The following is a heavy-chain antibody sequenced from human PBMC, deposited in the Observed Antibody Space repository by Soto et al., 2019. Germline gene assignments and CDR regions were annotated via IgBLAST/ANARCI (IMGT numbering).Heavy chain of an antibody. J-gene: IGHJ4*02. CDR1: GFTFSSYA. CDR2: ISGSGGST. Sequence: GGSLRLSCAASGFTFSSYAMSWVRQAPGKGLEWVSAISGSGGSTYYADSVKGRFTISRDNSKNTLFLQMNSLRAEDTAVYYCAKVYHDSEGYSNLGYWGQGTLVTVSS. CDR3: AKVYHDSEGYSNLGY. V-gene: IGHV3-23*01. D-gene: IGHD4-4*01.